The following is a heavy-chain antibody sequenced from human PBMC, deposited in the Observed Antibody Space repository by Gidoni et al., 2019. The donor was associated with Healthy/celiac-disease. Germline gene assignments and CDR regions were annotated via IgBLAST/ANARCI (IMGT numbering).Heavy chain of an antibody. CDR1: GGSISSSSYY. Sequence: QLQLQESGPGLVKPSETLSLTCTVSGGSISSSSYYWGWIRQPPGKGLEWIGSIYYSGSTYYNPSLKSRVTISVDTSKNQFSLKLSSVTAADTAVYYCARLRSYRPYSYGYREFDYWGQGTLVTVSS. V-gene: IGHV4-39*01. CDR3: ARLRSYRPYSYGYREFDY. CDR2: IYYSGST. J-gene: IGHJ4*02. D-gene: IGHD5-18*01.